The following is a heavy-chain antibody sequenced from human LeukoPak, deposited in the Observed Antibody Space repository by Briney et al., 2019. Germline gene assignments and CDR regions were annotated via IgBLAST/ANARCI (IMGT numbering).Heavy chain of an antibody. J-gene: IGHJ4*02. CDR2: IFYSGST. V-gene: IGHV4-39*01. CDR3: AKAVATPAGYYFDY. D-gene: IGHD6-19*01. CDR1: GASIYWTAHY. Sequence: PSETLSLTCSVSGASIYWTAHYWGWVRQTPGQGLEWIGTIFYSGSTYYSPSLKSRVIISVDTSKNQFSLKLSSVTAADTVVYFCAKAVATPAGYYFDYWGQGTLVTVSS.